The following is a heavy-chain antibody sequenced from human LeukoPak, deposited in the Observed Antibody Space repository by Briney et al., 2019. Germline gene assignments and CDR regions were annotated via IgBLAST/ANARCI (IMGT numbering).Heavy chain of an antibody. D-gene: IGHD3-22*01. CDR2: ISGSGGST. V-gene: IGHV3-23*01. CDR1: GFTFSSYA. Sequence: GGSLRLSCAASGFTFSSYAMSWVRQAPGKGLEWVSAISGSGGSTYYADSVKGRFTISRDNSKNTLYLQMNSLRAEDTAVYYCARDRLWSRDSSGSPQDVFDIWGQGTMVTVSS. CDR3: ARDRLWSRDSSGSPQDVFDI. J-gene: IGHJ3*02.